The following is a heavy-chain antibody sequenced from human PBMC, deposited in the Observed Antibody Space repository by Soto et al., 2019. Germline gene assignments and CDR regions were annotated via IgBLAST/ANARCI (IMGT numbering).Heavy chain of an antibody. Sequence: GGSLRLSCAASGFTFSSYGMHWVRQAPGKGLEWVAVISYDGSNKYYADSVKGRFTISRDNSKNTLYLQMNSLRAEDTAVYYCAKDNYCSSTSCYTHYGMDVWGQGTTVTVSS. D-gene: IGHD2-2*02. CDR1: GFTFSSYG. CDR2: ISYDGSNK. CDR3: AKDNYCSSTSCYTHYGMDV. V-gene: IGHV3-30*18. J-gene: IGHJ6*02.